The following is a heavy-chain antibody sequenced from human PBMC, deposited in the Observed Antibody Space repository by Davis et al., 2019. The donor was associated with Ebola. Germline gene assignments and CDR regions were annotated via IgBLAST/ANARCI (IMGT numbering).Heavy chain of an antibody. Sequence: GSLRLSCAASGFTFSNAWMNWVRQPPGKGLEWIGEIYHSGSTNYNPSLKSRVTISVDKSKNQFSLKLSSVTAADTAVYYCAGDAHDYGDPRGFDYWGQGTLVTVSS. D-gene: IGHD4-17*01. CDR3: AGDAHDYGDPRGFDY. CDR2: IYHSGST. J-gene: IGHJ4*02. V-gene: IGHV4-4*02. CDR1: GFTFSNAW.